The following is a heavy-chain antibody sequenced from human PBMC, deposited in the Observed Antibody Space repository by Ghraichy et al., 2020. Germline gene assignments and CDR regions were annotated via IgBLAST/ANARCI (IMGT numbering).Heavy chain of an antibody. J-gene: IGHJ4*02. CDR1: GGSFSGYY. CDR3: ARLVHGYSGYDPGRPDY. Sequence: SETLSLTCAVYGGSFSGYYWSWIRQPPGKGLEWIGEINHSGSTNYNPSLKSRVTISVDTSKNQFSLKLSSVTAADTAVYYCARLVHGYSGYDPGRPDYWGQGTLVTVSS. D-gene: IGHD5-12*01. V-gene: IGHV4-34*01. CDR2: INHSGST.